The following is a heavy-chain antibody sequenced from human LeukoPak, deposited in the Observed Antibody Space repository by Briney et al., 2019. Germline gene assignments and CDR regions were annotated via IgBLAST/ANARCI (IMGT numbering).Heavy chain of an antibody. J-gene: IGHJ4*02. Sequence: GGSLRLSCAASGFTFSNAWMSWVRQAPGKGLEWVGRIKSKTDGGTTDYAAPVKGRFTISRDDSKNTLYLQMNSLKTEDTAVYYCARGPFDSSGFLDYWGQGTLVTVSS. D-gene: IGHD6-19*01. V-gene: IGHV3-15*01. CDR3: ARGPFDSSGFLDY. CDR1: GFTFSNAW. CDR2: IKSKTDGGTT.